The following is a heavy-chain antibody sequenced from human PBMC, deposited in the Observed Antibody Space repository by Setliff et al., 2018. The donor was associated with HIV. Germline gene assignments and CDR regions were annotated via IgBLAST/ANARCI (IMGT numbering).Heavy chain of an antibody. CDR3: ARDPGEGGGGFLEWSIGYYYYMDV. CDR2: IIPIFGAA. V-gene: IGHV1-69*06. J-gene: IGHJ6*03. Sequence: GASVKVSCKASGGTFSSYAISWVRQAPGQGLEWMGRIIPIFGAANYAQKFQGRVTITADKSTSTVYMELSRLRSEDTAVYYCARDPGEGGGGFLEWSIGYYYYMDVWGKGTTVTVSS. D-gene: IGHD3-3*01. CDR1: GGTFSSYA.